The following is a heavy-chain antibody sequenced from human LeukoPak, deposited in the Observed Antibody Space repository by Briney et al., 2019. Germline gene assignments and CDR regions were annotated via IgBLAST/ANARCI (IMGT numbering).Heavy chain of an antibody. CDR2: IYYSGST. Sequence: SETLSLTCTVSVGSLSSYYWRWVGQPPGKGLEGSGYIYYSGSTNYNPSLKSRVTISVATSKNQFSLKLSSVTAADTAVYYCARGPYYYGSGSYPFDYWGQGTLVTVSS. CDR1: VGSLSSYY. V-gene: IGHV4-59*01. J-gene: IGHJ4*02. CDR3: ARGPYYYGSGSYPFDY. D-gene: IGHD3-10*01.